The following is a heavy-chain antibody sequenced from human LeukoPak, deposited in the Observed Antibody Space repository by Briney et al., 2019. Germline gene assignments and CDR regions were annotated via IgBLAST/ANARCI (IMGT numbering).Heavy chain of an antibody. J-gene: IGHJ4*02. Sequence: SETLSLTCTVSGGSISSYYWSWIRQPPGKGLEWIGYIYYSGSTNYNPSLKSRVTISVDTSKNQFSLKLSSVTAADTAVYYCARGTLLWFGEQPYYFDYWGQGTLVTVSS. CDR3: ARGTLLWFGEQPYYFDY. V-gene: IGHV4-59*01. CDR2: IYYSGST. CDR1: GGSISSYY. D-gene: IGHD3-10*01.